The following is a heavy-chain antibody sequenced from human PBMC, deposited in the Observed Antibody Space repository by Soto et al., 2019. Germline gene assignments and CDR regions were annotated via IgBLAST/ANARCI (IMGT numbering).Heavy chain of an antibody. V-gene: IGHV4-30-2*01. CDR2: IYHSGST. CDR3: ASSHAGAHITAAVH. J-gene: IGHJ4*02. Sequence: QLQLQESGSGLVKPSQTLSLTCAVSGGSISSGGYSWSWIRQPPGKGLEWIGYIYHSGSTYYNPSLNSRVTIPVDRSKNQFSLKLSSVTAADTAVYYCASSHAGAHITAAVHWGQGTLVTVSS. D-gene: IGHD6-13*01. CDR1: GGSISSGGYS.